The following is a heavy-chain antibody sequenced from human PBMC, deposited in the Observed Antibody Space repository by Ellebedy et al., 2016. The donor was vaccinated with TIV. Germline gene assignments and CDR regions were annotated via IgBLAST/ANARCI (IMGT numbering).Heavy chain of an antibody. CDR2: VSYSGGT. V-gene: IGHV4-59*01. CDR3: AKFSGRDFRKYYLDS. CDR1: GGSIRSYY. Sequence: MPSETLSLTCTVSGGSIRSYYWSRIRQPPGKGLEWIGYVSYSGGTKYNPSLKSRVTISIDTSKNQFSLKLSSVTAGDTAVYYCAKFSGRDFRKYYLDSWGQGTLVTVSS. J-gene: IGHJ4*02. D-gene: IGHD5-12*01.